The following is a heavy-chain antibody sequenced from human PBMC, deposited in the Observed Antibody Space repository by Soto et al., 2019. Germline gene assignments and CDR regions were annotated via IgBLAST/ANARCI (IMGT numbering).Heavy chain of an antibody. CDR3: ASQDIVLVPAAIPGSFDP. D-gene: IGHD2-2*01. Sequence: SETLSLTCTVSGGSISSSSYYWGWIRQPPGKGLEWIGSIYYSGSTYYNPSLKSRVTISVDTSKNQFSLKLSSVTAADTAVYYCASQDIVLVPAAIPGSFDPWGQGTLVTVSS. CDR2: IYYSGST. J-gene: IGHJ5*02. V-gene: IGHV4-39*01. CDR1: GGSISSSSYY.